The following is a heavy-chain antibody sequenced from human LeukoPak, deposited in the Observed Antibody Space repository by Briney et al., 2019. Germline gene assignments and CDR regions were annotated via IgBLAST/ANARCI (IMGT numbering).Heavy chain of an antibody. V-gene: IGHV3-7*01. D-gene: IGHD3-22*01. CDR1: GFTFSSYW. Sequence: GGSLRLSCAASGFTFSSYWMSWVRQAPGKGLEWVANINQDGSEKYSVDSVKGRFTISRVNAKSSLYLQMNSLRADDTAVYYCARDRALYDSRRGYYYTEDDYWGQGTLVTVSS. CDR3: ARDRALYDSRRGYYYTEDDY. J-gene: IGHJ4*02. CDR2: INQDGSEK.